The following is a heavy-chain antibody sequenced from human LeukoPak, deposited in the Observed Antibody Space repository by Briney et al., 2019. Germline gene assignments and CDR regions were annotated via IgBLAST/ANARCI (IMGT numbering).Heavy chain of an antibody. D-gene: IGHD5-12*01. V-gene: IGHV4-59*08. CDR3: ARLFGVGGYQRNFFDY. CDR2: IYYSGST. CDR1: GGSISSYY. Sequence: SETLSLTCTVSGGSISSYYWSWIRQPPGKGLEWIVYIYYSGSTNYNPSLKSRVTISVDTSKNQFSLKLSSVTAADTAVYYCARLFGVGGYQRNFFDYWGQGTLVTVSS. J-gene: IGHJ4*02.